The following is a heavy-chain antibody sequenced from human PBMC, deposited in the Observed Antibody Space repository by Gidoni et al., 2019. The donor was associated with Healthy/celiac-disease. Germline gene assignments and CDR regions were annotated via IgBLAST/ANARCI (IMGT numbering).Heavy chain of an antibody. Sequence: QVQLQESGRGLVWPSPTLSLTCTVSGGSISSGDYYWGWIRQPPGKGLEWIGYIYYSGSTYYNPSLKSRVTISVDTSKNQFSLKLSSVTAADTAVYYCARATMIVMGDAFDIWGQGTMVTVSS. D-gene: IGHD3-22*01. J-gene: IGHJ3*02. CDR2: IYYSGST. V-gene: IGHV4-30-4*01. CDR1: GGSISSGDYY. CDR3: ARATMIVMGDAFDI.